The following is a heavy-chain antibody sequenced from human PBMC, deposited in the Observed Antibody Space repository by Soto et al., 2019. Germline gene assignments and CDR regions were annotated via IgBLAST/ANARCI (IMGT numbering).Heavy chain of an antibody. D-gene: IGHD3-22*01. CDR1: GGTFSSYA. CDR2: IIPIFGTA. J-gene: IGHJ6*02. CDR3: ARKGVTMIGIVMGGMDV. V-gene: IGHV1-69*01. Sequence: QVQLVQSGAEVKKPGSSVKVSCKASGGTFSSYAISWVRQAPGQGLEWMGGIIPIFGTANYAQKFQGRVTITADESTITAYMELSSLRSEDTAVYYCARKGVTMIGIVMGGMDVWGQVTTVTGSS.